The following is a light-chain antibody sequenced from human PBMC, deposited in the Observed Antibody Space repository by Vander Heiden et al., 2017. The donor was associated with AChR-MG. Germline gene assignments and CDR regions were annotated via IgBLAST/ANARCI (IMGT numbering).Light chain of an antibody. Sequence: DIQMTQSPSTLSASVGDRVTITCRASQSVSSRLAWYRQKPGKAPDLLIYKASSLQSGVPSRFSGSGSGTEFTLTISRLQPDDFATYYCQQYHTYSWTFGQGTQVEVK. CDR2: KAS. J-gene: IGKJ1*01. V-gene: IGKV1-5*03. CDR1: QSVSSR. CDR3: QQYHTYSWT.